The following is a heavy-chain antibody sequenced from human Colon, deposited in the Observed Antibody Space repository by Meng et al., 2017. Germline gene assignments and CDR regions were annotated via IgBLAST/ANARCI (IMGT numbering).Heavy chain of an antibody. CDR1: GGSISSGGYY. D-gene: IGHD5-12*01. CDR2: IYYTGST. V-gene: IGHV4-31*03. CDR3: AREAATMGLFEY. Sequence: QVQLQESGPGLVKPSQTLSLTCTVSGGSISSGGYYWSWIRQHPGKGLEWIGSIYYTGSTYRNPSLKSRIVVSVDTSQNHFSLKLSSVTAADTAVYYCAREAATMGLFEYWGQGTLVTVSS. J-gene: IGHJ4*02.